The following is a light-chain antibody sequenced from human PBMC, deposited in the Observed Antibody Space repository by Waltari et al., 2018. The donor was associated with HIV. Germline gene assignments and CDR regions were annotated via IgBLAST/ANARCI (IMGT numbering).Light chain of an antibody. V-gene: IGKV2-30*01. CDR1: ERLVSADGNTY. CDR2: KVS. CDR3: AQETFWGWT. Sequence: VVLTQFPVSLSVSVGQSASISCRFSERLVSADGNTYLSWFQQRPVQFPRRLIYKVSNRDCGVPGKFSGSGAVRDFTLQINRVEAEDVATYYCAQETFWGWTFGPGTKVEI. J-gene: IGKJ1*01.